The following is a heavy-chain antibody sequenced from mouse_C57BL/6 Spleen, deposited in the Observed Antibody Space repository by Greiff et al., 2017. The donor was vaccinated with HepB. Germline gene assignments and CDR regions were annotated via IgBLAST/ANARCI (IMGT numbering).Heavy chain of an antibody. CDR2: IDPEDGDT. D-gene: IGHD3-2*02. Sequence: EVQLQQSGAELVRPGASVKLSCTASGFNIKDYYMHWVKQRPEQGLEWIGGIDPEDGDTEYAPKFQGKATMTADTSSNTAYLQLSSLTSEDTAVYYCTTSDSSGYPDYWGQGTTLTVSS. CDR1: GFNIKDYY. V-gene: IGHV14-1*01. J-gene: IGHJ2*01. CDR3: TTSDSSGYPDY.